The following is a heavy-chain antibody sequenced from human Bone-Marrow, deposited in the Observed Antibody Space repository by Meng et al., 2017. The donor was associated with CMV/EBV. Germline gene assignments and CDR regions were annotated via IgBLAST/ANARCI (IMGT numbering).Heavy chain of an antibody. CDR2: IAYDGSNK. J-gene: IGHJ4*02. V-gene: IGHV3-30*04. D-gene: IGHD1-26*01. CDR3: VYSGSYSVRDY. CDR1: GLTFSSYA. Sequence: GGSRRLSCAASGLTFSSYAMHWVRQAPGKGLEWVAVIAYDGSNKYYADSVKGRFTISRDNSKNTLYLQMNSLRAEDTAVYYCVYSGSYSVRDYWGQGTLVTVSS.